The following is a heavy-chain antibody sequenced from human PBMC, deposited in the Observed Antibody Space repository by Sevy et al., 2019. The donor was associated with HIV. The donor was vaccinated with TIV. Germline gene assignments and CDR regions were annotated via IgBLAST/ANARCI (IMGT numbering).Heavy chain of an antibody. D-gene: IGHD3-10*01. CDR1: KFIFSDYW. CDR2: INEGGSAT. J-gene: IGHJ5*02. Sequence: GGSLRLSCAASKFIFSDYWMHWVRQAPGKGLVWVSNINEGGSATNYADSVKGRFTISRDNAKNTLYLQMNSLRAEDTAVYYCARDHTYYDSGTILGWFAPWGQGTLVTVSS. V-gene: IGHV3-74*01. CDR3: ARDHTYYDSGTILGWFAP.